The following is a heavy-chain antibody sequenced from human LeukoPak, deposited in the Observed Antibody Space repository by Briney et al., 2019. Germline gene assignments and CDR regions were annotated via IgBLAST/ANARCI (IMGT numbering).Heavy chain of an antibody. CDR2: INPNSGGT. CDR3: ARTKTVLLWFGELLDWFDP. V-gene: IGHV1-2*02. D-gene: IGHD3-10*01. CDR1: GYTFTGYY. J-gene: IGHJ5*02. Sequence: ASVKVSCKASGYTFTGYYMHWVRQAPGQGLEWMGWINPNSGGTNYAQKFQGRVTMTRDTSISTAYMELSRLRSDDTAVYYCARTKTVLLWFGELLDWFDPWGQGTLVTVSS.